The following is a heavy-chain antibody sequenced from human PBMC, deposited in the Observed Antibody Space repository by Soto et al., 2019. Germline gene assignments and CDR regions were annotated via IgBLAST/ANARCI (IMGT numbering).Heavy chain of an antibody. CDR1: GGSISSYY. J-gene: IGHJ6*02. CDR3: ARDQGYKENYYGMDV. D-gene: IGHD2-15*01. CDR2: IYYSGST. V-gene: IGHV4-59*01. Sequence: PSETLSLTCTVAGGSISSYYWSWIRQPPGKGLEWIGYIYYSGSTNYNPSLKSRVTISVDTSKNQFSLKSEDTAVYFCARDQGYKENYYGMDVWGQGTTVTVSS.